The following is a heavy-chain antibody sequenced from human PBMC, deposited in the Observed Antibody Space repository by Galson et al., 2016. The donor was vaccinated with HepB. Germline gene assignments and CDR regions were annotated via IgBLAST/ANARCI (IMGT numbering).Heavy chain of an antibody. CDR3: ARTPIRVTAAGNYKGTDV. J-gene: IGHJ6*02. D-gene: IGHD4-23*01. Sequence: RQPPGKGLEWIGEISHTGGTKDNPSLESRVTISMDASKDQFSLKLSSLTAADTAVYYCARTPIRVTAAGNYKGTDVWGQGTSVTVSS. CDR2: ISHTGGT. V-gene: IGHV4-34*01.